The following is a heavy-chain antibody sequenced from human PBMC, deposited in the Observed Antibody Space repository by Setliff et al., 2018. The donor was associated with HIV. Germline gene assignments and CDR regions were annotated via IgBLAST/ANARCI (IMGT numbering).Heavy chain of an antibody. CDR2: IYPGDSDT. D-gene: IGHD3-10*01. V-gene: IGHV5-51*01. CDR3: ARRTYYGSGTHFDY. Sequence: ESLKISCKGSGYSFTSFWIGWVRQMPGKGLEWMGIIYPGDSDTRYSPSFQGQVTISADKSISTAYLQWSSLKASDIARYYWARRTYYGSGTHFDYWGQGTLVTVSS. J-gene: IGHJ4*02. CDR1: GYSFTSFW.